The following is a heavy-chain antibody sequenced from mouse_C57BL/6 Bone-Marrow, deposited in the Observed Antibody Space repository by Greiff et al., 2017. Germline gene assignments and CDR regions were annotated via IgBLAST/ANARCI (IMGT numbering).Heavy chain of an antibody. CDR1: GYTFTDYY. V-gene: IGHV1-26*01. CDR2: INPNNGGT. D-gene: IGHD4-1*01. J-gene: IGHJ4*01. Sequence: VQLQQSGPELVKPGASVKISCKASGYTFTDYYMNWVKQSHGKSLEWIGDINPNNGGTSYNQKFKGKATLTVDKSSSTAYMELRSLTSEDSAVYYWARSEVRWDGAMDYWGQGTSVTVSS. CDR3: ARSEVRWDGAMDY.